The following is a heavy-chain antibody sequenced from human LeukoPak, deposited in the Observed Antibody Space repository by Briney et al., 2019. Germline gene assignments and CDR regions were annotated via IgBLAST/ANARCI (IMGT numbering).Heavy chain of an antibody. V-gene: IGHV1-18*01. Sequence: ASVKVSCKASGYTFTSYGISWVRQAPGQGLEWMGWISVYNGNTNYAQKLQGRVTMTTDTSTSTAYMELRSLRSDDTAVYYCARPPAGYGDYGINWYFDLWGRGTLVTVSS. CDR3: ARPPAGYGDYGINWYFDL. J-gene: IGHJ2*01. CDR1: GYTFTSYG. CDR2: ISVYNGNT. D-gene: IGHD4-17*01.